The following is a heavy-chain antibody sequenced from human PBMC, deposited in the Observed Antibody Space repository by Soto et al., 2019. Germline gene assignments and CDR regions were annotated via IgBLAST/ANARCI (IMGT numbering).Heavy chain of an antibody. J-gene: IGHJ4*02. CDR3: AHRQRTVYFDY. Sequence: QITLKESGPTLVKPTQTLTLTCTFSGFSLSTSGVGVGWIRQPPGKALEWLALIYWDDDKRYSPSLKSRLTITEDTSKDQVVLTMTNMDPVDTATYYCAHRQRTVYFDYWGQGTLVTVSS. CDR2: IYWDDDK. V-gene: IGHV2-5*02. D-gene: IGHD4-17*01. CDR1: GFSLSTSGVG.